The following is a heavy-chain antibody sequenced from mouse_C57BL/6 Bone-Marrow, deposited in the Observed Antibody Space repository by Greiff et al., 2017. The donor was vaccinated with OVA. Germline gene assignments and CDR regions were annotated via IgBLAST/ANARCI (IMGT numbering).Heavy chain of an antibody. Sequence: LQQSGAELVRPGSSVTLSCKDSYFAFMASAMHWVKQRPGHGLEWIGSFTIYSDATEYSENFKGKATLTAHTFSRTAYMELSSLTSEDSAVYYWAFYYYGSNRYFEVWGTGTTVTVAS. CDR3: AFYYYGSNRYFEV. CDR1: YFAFMASA. CDR2: FTIYSDAT. V-gene: IGHV1-49*01. D-gene: IGHD1-1*01. J-gene: IGHJ1*03.